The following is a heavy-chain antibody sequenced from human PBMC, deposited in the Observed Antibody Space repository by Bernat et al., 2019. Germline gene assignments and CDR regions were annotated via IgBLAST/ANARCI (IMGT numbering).Heavy chain of an antibody. V-gene: IGHV4-4*02. Sequence: QVQLQESGPGLVKPSGTLSHTCAVSGGSISSSNWWSWVRQPPGKGLEWIGEIYHSGSTNYNPSLKSRVTISVDKSKNQFSLKLSSVTAADTAVYYCARDLGRGSSSWYRSSYYYGMDVWGQGTTVTVSS. J-gene: IGHJ6*02. CDR3: ARDLGRGSSSWYRSSYYYGMDV. D-gene: IGHD6-13*01. CDR1: GGSISSSNW. CDR2: IYHSGST.